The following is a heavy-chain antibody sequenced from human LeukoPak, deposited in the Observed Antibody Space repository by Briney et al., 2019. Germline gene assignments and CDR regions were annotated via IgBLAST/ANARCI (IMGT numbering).Heavy chain of an antibody. J-gene: IGHJ4*02. CDR1: GFTFSSYS. V-gene: IGHV3-21*01. D-gene: IGHD1-7*01. CDR3: ARDRNWNYVLDYFDY. CDR2: ISSSSSYI. Sequence: TGGSLRLSCAASGFTFSSYSMNWVRQAPRKGLEWVSSISSSSSYIYYADSVKGRFTISRDNAKNSLYLQMNSLRAEDTAVYYCARDRNWNYVLDYFDYWGQGTLVTVSS.